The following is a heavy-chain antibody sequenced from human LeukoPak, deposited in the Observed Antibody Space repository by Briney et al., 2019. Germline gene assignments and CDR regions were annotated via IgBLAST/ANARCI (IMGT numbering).Heavy chain of an antibody. CDR2: IYTSGST. CDR1: GGSISSSSYY. Sequence: SETLSLTCTVSGGSISSSSYYWGWIRQPPGKGLEWIGSIYTSGSTNYNPSLKSRVTISVDTSKNQFSLKLSSVTAADTAVYYCAREGYCSGGSCYGGYAFDIWGQGTMVTVSS. D-gene: IGHD2-15*01. CDR3: AREGYCSGGSCYGGYAFDI. V-gene: IGHV4-39*07. J-gene: IGHJ3*02.